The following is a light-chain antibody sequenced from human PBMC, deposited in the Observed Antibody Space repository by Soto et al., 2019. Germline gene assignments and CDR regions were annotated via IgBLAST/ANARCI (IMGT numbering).Light chain of an antibody. V-gene: IGKV3-20*01. J-gene: IGKJ4*01. Sequence: EIVLTQSPGTLSLSPGERATLSCRASQSVSSSYLAWYQQKPGQAPRLLIYGDSSRATGIPDRFSGSGSGTDFTRTISRLEPEDCAVYYCQQYGSSPLTFGGGTKVEIK. CDR2: GDS. CDR1: QSVSSSY. CDR3: QQYGSSPLT.